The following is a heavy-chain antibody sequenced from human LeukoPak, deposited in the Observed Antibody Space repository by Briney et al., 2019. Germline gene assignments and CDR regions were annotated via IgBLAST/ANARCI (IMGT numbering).Heavy chain of an antibody. CDR1: GFTFSDYY. CDR2: ISSSGSTI. V-gene: IGHV3-11*04. D-gene: IGHD2-15*01. J-gene: IGHJ5*02. CDR3: ARDGWATRNWFDP. Sequence: KPGGSLRLSCAASGFTFSDYYMSWIRQAPGKGLEWVSYISSSGSTIYYADPVKGRFTISRDNAKNSLYLQMNSLRAEDTAVYYCARDGWATRNWFDPWGQGTLVTVSS.